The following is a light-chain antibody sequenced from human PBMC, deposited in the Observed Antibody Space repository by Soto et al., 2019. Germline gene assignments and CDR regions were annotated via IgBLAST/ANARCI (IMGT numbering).Light chain of an antibody. V-gene: IGLV2-14*01. Sequence: QSALTQPASVSGSPGXSITISCTGTSSDVGGYNYVSWYQQHQGKAPKLMIYDVSNRPSGFSNRFSGSKSGNTASLTISGLQAEDEADYYCSSFTSSTTPVFGGGTKVTVL. CDR1: SSDVGGYNY. CDR2: DVS. CDR3: SSFTSSTTPV. J-gene: IGLJ2*01.